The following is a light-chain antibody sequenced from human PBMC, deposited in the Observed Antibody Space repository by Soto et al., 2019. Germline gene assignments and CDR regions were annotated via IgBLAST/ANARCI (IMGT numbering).Light chain of an antibody. CDR1: QSLNTG. J-gene: IGKJ4*02. CDR2: DAS. V-gene: IGKV1-5*01. CDR3: QQYYSYPPT. Sequence: DVKLTQSPSTLSASVGDRVTITCRASQSLNTGLAWYQKKPGQAPNLLIYDASSLESGVPARFSGSGSGTEFTLTISCLQSEDFAAYFCQQYYSYPPTFGGGTKVDIK.